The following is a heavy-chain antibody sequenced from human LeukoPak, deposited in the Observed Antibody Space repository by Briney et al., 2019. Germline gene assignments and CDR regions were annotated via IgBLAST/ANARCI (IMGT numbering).Heavy chain of an antibody. CDR3: AIVLSGYYLY. Sequence: ASVKVSCKVSRYTLTDYYMHWVQQAPGKGLEWMGLVEPEDGETIYTEKFQGRVTIPADTSTDTAYMELSSLRSEDTAVYYCAIVLSGYYLYWGQGTLVTVSS. J-gene: IGHJ4*02. D-gene: IGHD3-22*01. V-gene: IGHV1-69-2*01. CDR2: VEPEDGET. CDR1: RYTLTDYY.